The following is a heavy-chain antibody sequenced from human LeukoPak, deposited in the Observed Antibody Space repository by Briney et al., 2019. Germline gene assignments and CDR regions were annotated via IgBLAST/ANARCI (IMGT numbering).Heavy chain of an antibody. CDR1: GVSIGSSHYY. Sequence: SETLSLTCTVSGVSIGSSHYYWGWIRQPAGKGLEWIGRVYFSGSTNYNPSLKGRVTISVDTSKNHFSLSLMSVTAAGTAVYYCVKDGGHTALDPWGQGTQVTVSS. V-gene: IGHV4-61*02. J-gene: IGHJ5*02. D-gene: IGHD3-16*01. CDR3: VKDGGHTALDP. CDR2: VYFSGST.